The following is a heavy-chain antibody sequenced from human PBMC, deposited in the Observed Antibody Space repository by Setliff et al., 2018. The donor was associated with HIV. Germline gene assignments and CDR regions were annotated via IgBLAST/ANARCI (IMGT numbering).Heavy chain of an antibody. J-gene: IGHJ6*03. V-gene: IGHV1-69*13. CDR3: ARVDPCSGGYCHQNQYFYYVDV. CDR1: GGTFNSYA. CDR2: VIPRSGTA. Sequence: SVKVSCKASGGTFNSYAITWVRQAPGQGLEWMGGVIPRSGTAYHAQKFRDRVTITADESTSTAYMELSSLRSEVTAVYYCARVDPCSGGYCHQNQYFYYVDVWGKGTTVTVSS. D-gene: IGHD2-15*01.